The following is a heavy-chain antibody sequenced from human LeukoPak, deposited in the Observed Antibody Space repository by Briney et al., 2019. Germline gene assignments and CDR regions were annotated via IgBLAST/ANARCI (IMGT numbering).Heavy chain of an antibody. J-gene: IGHJ5*02. CDR3: AKGGGYELNRDWFDP. V-gene: IGHV3-9*01. D-gene: IGHD5-12*01. Sequence: PGGSLRLSCAASGFTFDDYTMHWVRHAPGKGLEWVSGISWNSGSIGYADSVKGRFTISRDNAKNSLYLQMNSLRAEDTALYYCAKGGGYELNRDWFDPWGQGTLVTVSS. CDR1: GFTFDDYT. CDR2: ISWNSGSI.